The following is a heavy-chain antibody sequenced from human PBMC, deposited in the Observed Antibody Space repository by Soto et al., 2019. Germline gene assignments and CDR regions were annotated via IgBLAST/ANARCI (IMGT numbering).Heavy chain of an antibody. V-gene: IGHV3-30*18. J-gene: IGHJ4*02. Sequence: GGSLGLSCAASGFTFSSYGMHWVRQAPGKGLEWVAVISYDGSNKYYADSVKGRFTISRDNSKNTLFLQMNSLRVEDTAVYYCVKGSEVARQELDYWGQGTLVTVSS. CDR1: GFTFSSYG. CDR2: ISYDGSNK. CDR3: VKGSEVARQELDY. D-gene: IGHD2-15*01.